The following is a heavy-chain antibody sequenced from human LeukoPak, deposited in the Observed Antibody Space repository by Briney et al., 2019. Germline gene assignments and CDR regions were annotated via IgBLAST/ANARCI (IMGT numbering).Heavy chain of an antibody. CDR2: IRYDGSNK. J-gene: IGHJ4*02. D-gene: IGHD3-10*01. V-gene: IGHV3-30*02. CDR1: GFTFSSYG. Sequence: GGSLRLSCAASGFTFSSYGMHWVRQAPGKGLEWVAFIRYDGSNKYYADSVKGRFTISRDNSKNTLYLQTNSLRAEDTAVYYCAKVTLRGGFDYWGQGTLVTVSS. CDR3: AKVTLRGGFDY.